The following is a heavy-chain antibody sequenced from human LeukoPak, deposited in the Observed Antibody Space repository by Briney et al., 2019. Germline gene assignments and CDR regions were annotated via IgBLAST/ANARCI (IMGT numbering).Heavy chain of an antibody. J-gene: IGHJ4*02. D-gene: IGHD6-19*01. CDR1: GGTFSSYA. V-gene: IGHV1-69*01. CDR3: ARSKPVAGILDY. Sequence: SVKVSCKASGGTFSSYAISWARQAPGQGLEWMGGIIPIFGTANYAQKFQGRVTITADESTSTAYMELSSLRPEDTAVYYCARSKPVAGILDYWGQGTLVTVSS. CDR2: IIPIFGTA.